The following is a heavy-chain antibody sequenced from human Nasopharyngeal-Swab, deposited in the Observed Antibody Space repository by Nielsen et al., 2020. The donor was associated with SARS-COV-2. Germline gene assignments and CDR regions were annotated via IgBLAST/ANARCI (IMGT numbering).Heavy chain of an antibody. Sequence: GESLKISCTASDFTVSSNFMTWVRQAPGKGLEWVSLLYSGGTTYYADSVKGRFTISRDSSKNTLYLQMNSLRAEDTAVYYCAPVQQQLVPWGQGTLVTVSS. D-gene: IGHD6-13*01. CDR3: APVQQQLVP. J-gene: IGHJ4*02. CDR2: LYSGGTT. CDR1: DFTVSSNF. V-gene: IGHV3-53*01.